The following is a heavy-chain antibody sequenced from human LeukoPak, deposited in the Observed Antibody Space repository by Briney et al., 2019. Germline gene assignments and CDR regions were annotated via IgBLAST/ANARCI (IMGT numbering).Heavy chain of an antibody. Sequence: SETLSLTCAVYGGSFSGYYWSWIRQSPGKGLEWIGEINHSGSTNYNPSLKSRVTISVDTSKNQFSLKLSSVTAADTAVYYCASCLSRIVAPMGAFDIWGQGTMVTVSS. V-gene: IGHV4-34*01. CDR1: GGSFSGYY. D-gene: IGHD6-6*01. CDR2: INHSGST. CDR3: ASCLSRIVAPMGAFDI. J-gene: IGHJ3*02.